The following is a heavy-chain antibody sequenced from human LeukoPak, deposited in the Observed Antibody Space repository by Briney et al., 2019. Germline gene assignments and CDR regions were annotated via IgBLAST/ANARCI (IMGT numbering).Heavy chain of an antibody. CDR3: AGFSVGATGYRNY. CDR2: IHYSGST. Sequence: PSETLSLTCTVSGGSISSYYWSWIRQPPGKGLEWIGYIHYSGSTNYNPSLKSRVTISVDTSKNQFSLKLSSVTAADTAVYYCAGFSVGATGYRNYWGQGTLVTVSS. D-gene: IGHD1-26*01. CDR1: GGSISSYY. J-gene: IGHJ4*02. V-gene: IGHV4-59*01.